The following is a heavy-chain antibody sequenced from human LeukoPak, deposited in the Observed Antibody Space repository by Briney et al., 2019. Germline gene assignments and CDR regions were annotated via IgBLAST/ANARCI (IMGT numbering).Heavy chain of an antibody. CDR2: ISAYNGNT. Sequence: GASVKVSCKASGYTFTSYGISWVRQAPGQGLEWMGWISAYNGNTNYAQKLQGRVTMTTDTSTSTAYMELRSLRSDDTAVYYCASTNSLGSSSWYYHYWGQGTLVTVSS. CDR1: GYTFTSYG. CDR3: ASTNSLGSSSWYYHY. V-gene: IGHV1-18*01. D-gene: IGHD6-13*01. J-gene: IGHJ4*02.